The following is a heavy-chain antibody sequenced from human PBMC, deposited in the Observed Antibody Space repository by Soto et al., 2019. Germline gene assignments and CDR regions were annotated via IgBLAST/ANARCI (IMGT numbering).Heavy chain of an antibody. CDR1: GYSFTSYW. V-gene: IGHV5-10-1*01. CDR2: IDPSDSYT. D-gene: IGHD4-17*01. CDR3: ARAHDYGRNRHHYNGTHV. J-gene: IGHJ6*02. Sequence: GESLKISCKGSGYSFTSYWISWVRQMPGKGLEWMGRIDPSDSYTNYSPSFQGHVTISADKSISTAYLQWSSLKASDTAMYYCARAHDYGRNRHHYNGTHVWGPGTTGTVSS.